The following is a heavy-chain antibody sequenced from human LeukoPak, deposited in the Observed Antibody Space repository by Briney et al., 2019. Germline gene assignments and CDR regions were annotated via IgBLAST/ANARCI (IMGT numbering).Heavy chain of an antibody. Sequence: ASVTVSCKASGYTFTSYYMHWVRQAPGQGLEWMGIINPSGGSTSYAQKFQGRVTMTRDMSTSTVYMELSSLRSEDTAVYYCARDRHSITIFGVGAYDAFDIWGQGTMVTVSS. J-gene: IGHJ3*02. V-gene: IGHV1-46*01. CDR3: ARDRHSITIFGVGAYDAFDI. D-gene: IGHD3-3*01. CDR2: INPSGGST. CDR1: GYTFTSYY.